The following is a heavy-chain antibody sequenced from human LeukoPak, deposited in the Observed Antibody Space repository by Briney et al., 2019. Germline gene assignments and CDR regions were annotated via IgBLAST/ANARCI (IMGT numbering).Heavy chain of an antibody. Sequence: GGSLRLSCAASGFPFNAYWMTWVRQAPGKGLEWVAVISYDGSNKHYADSVKGRFTISRDNSKNTLYLQMNSLRAEDTAVYHCARDRRSSSFYGMDVWGQGTTVIVSS. CDR2: ISYDGSNK. CDR3: ARDRRSSSFYGMDV. V-gene: IGHV3-30-3*01. J-gene: IGHJ6*02. CDR1: GFPFNAYW. D-gene: IGHD6-13*01.